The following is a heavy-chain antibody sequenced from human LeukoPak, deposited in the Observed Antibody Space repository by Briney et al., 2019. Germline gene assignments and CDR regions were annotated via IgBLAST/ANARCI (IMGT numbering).Heavy chain of an antibody. CDR2: IKSKTDGGTT. V-gene: IGHV3-15*01. J-gene: IGHJ4*02. CDR1: GFTFSNAW. D-gene: IGHD3-10*01. CDR3: TTVGYYGSGYYFDY. Sequence: GGSLRLTWAASGFTFSNAWMSWVRQAPGKGLEWIGRIKSKTDGGTTDYAAPVKGRFTISRDDSTNTLYLQMNSLKTEETAVYYCTTVGYYGSGYYFDYWGQGTLVTVSS.